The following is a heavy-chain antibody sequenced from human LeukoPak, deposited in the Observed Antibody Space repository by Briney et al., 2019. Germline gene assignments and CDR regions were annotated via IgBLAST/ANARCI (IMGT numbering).Heavy chain of an antibody. Sequence: ASVKVSCKASGYTFTSYGISWVRQAPGQGLEWMGWISAYNGNTNYAQKLQGRVTMTTDTSTSTAYMELSSLRSEDTAVYYCARVYSSSWYRGDWGFDPWGQGTLVTVSS. V-gene: IGHV1-18*01. J-gene: IGHJ5*02. D-gene: IGHD6-13*01. CDR1: GYTFTSYG. CDR2: ISAYNGNT. CDR3: ARVYSSSWYRGDWGFDP.